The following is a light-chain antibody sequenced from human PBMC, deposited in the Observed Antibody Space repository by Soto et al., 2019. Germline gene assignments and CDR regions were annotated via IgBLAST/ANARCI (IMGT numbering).Light chain of an antibody. J-gene: IGLJ3*02. CDR2: DNN. V-gene: IGLV1-51*01. Sequence: QSVLTQPPSMSAAPGQKVTISCYGSSSNIGNNYVSWYQQLPGTAPKLLIFDNNKRPSGIPDRFSGSKSGKSATLGITGLQTGDEADYYCGTWDSSLSTGVFGGGTKLTVL. CDR1: SSNIGNNY. CDR3: GTWDSSLSTGV.